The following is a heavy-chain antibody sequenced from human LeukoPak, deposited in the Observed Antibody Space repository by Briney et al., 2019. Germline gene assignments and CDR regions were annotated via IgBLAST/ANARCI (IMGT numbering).Heavy chain of an antibody. D-gene: IGHD3-22*01. CDR1: GFTFSSYW. Sequence: GGSLRLSCAASGFTFSSYWMHWVRQAPGKGLVWVSRINSDGSSTSYADSVKGRFTISRDNAKNTLYLQVNSLRAEDTAVYYCARADTHYYDSSGYQIDYWGQGTLVTVSS. CDR2: INSDGSST. V-gene: IGHV3-74*01. CDR3: ARADTHYYDSSGYQIDY. J-gene: IGHJ4*02.